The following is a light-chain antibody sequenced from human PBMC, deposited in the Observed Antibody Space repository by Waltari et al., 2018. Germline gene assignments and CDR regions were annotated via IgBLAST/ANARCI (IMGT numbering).Light chain of an antibody. CDR3: CSYAGTYTVRV. J-gene: IGLJ3*02. CDR1: SSDVGAYHP. Sequence: SALTQPRSVSGSPGQSVTISCTGTSSDVGAYHPVSWYQQHPGKAPKLRLYGVSKRPYGVPERFSGSKAGNTASLTISGLQAEDEGDYDCCSYAGTYTVRVFGGGTKVTVL. V-gene: IGLV2-11*01. CDR2: GVS.